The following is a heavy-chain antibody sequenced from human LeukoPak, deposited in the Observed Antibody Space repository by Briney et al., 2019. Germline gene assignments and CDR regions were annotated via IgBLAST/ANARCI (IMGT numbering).Heavy chain of an antibody. CDR2: ISYDGSNK. D-gene: IGHD1-26*01. J-gene: IGHJ6*03. V-gene: IGHV3-30*04. Sequence: GGSLRLSCAASGFTFSSYAMHWVRQAPGKGLEWVAVISYDGSNKYYADSVRGRFTISRDNAKDSLYLQMNSLGPEDTAVYYCARDPYSGNYGNYYYYYMDVWGKGTTVTISS. CDR3: ARDPYSGNYGNYYYYYMDV. CDR1: GFTFSSYA.